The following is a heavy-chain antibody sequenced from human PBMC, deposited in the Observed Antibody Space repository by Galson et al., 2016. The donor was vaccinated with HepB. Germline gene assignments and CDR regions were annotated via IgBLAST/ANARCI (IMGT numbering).Heavy chain of an antibody. Sequence: SLRLSCAVSGFTFSNFGMHWVRQAPGKGLEWVAVISYDGNNKYYAESVKGRFTISRDNSKNTLYLQMNSLRAEDTAVYYCAKELGDARYSYGYSYYYYGMDVWGQGTTVIVSS. D-gene: IGHD5-18*01. V-gene: IGHV3-30*18. CDR3: AKELGDARYSYGYSYYYYGMDV. J-gene: IGHJ6*02. CDR1: GFTFSNFG. CDR2: ISYDGNNK.